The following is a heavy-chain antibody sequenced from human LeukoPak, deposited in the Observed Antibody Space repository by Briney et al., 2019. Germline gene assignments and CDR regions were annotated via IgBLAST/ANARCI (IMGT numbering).Heavy chain of an antibody. Sequence: PGGSLRLSCAASGFPFSTYAMHWVRQAPGKGLEWVAVISPDGNNKHFADSVKGRFTISRDNSKSTLYMQVNSLRPEDTAVFYCARWQLLLEGYFYYLDVLGKGTTATVSS. CDR1: GFPFSTYA. CDR3: ARWQLLLEGYFYYLDV. J-gene: IGHJ6*03. CDR2: ISPDGNNK. D-gene: IGHD2-2*01. V-gene: IGHV3-30*01.